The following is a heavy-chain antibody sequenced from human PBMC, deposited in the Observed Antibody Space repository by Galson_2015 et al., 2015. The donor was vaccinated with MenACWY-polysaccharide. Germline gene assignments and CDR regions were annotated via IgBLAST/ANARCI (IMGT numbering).Heavy chain of an antibody. CDR3: VKSGLGNLGYSMVRGVDY. Sequence: SPRLSCAASGFTFSSYSMNWVRQDPGKGLEWVPGLSASGDKTYYADSVKGRFTISRDNSRNMLYLQMNSLRAEDTAVYHCVKSGLGNLGYSMVRGVDYWGRGTLATVSS. D-gene: IGHD3-10*01. CDR1: GFTFSSYS. V-gene: IGHV3-23*01. J-gene: IGHJ4*02. CDR2: LSASGDKT.